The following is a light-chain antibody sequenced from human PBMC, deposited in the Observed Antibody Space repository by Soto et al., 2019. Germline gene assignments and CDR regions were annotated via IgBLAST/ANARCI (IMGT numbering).Light chain of an antibody. Sequence: EIVMTQSPATLSVSPGERATLSWRASQSVSSSLAWYQQKPGQAPRLLIYGASTRATGIPARFSGSGSGTEFILTISSLQSEDFAVYYCQQYNNWWTFGQGTKVEVK. CDR1: QSVSSS. CDR3: QQYNNWWT. CDR2: GAS. V-gene: IGKV3-15*01. J-gene: IGKJ1*01.